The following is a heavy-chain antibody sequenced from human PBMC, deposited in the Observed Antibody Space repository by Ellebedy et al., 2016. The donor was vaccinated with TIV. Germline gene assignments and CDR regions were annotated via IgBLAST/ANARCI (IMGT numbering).Heavy chain of an antibody. J-gene: IGHJ6*02. Sequence: GESLNISCAAPGFTFSSYVMHRVRPAPGKGLEWVAFIRYDGSNKYYADPVKGRFTISRDNSKNTLYLQMNSLRAEDTAVYYCAKDVYYYYGMDVWGRGTTVTVSS. CDR3: AKDVYYYYGMDV. CDR2: IRYDGSNK. CDR1: GFTFSSYV. V-gene: IGHV3-30*02.